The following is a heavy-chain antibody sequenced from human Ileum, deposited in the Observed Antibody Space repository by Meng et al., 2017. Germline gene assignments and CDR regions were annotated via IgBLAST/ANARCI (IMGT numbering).Heavy chain of an antibody. J-gene: IGHJ4*02. D-gene: IGHD5-18*01. CDR3: ARETAPGIQRQFDY. Sequence: GGSLRLSCAASGFTFSSHSMYWVRQAPGKGLEWVSSISSSSSYIYYADSVRGRFTISRDNAEKSLSLQMDSLRAEDTAVYYCARETAPGIQRQFDYWGQGTLVTVSS. CDR2: ISSSSSYI. V-gene: IGHV3-21*01. CDR1: GFTFSSHS.